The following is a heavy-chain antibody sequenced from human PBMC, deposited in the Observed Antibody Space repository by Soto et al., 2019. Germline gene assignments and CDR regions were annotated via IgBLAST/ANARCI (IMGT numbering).Heavy chain of an antibody. CDR3: ARDRDQLLSGYFQH. J-gene: IGHJ1*01. V-gene: IGHV3-33*01. Sequence: QVQLVESGGGVVQPGGSLRLSCAASGFTFSTYGMHWVRQAPGKGLEWLAVIWDDGSNAYDGDSVKGRFTISRDNSKNTLYLQMNSLRAEDTAVYYCARDRDQLLSGYFQHWGQGTLVTVSS. CDR1: GFTFSTYG. D-gene: IGHD2-2*01. CDR2: IWDDGSNA.